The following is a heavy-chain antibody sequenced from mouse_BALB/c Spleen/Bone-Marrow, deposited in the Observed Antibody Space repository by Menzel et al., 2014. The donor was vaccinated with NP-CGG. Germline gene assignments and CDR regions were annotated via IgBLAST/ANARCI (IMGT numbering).Heavy chain of an antibody. Sequence: VQLQQSGPGLVQPSQSLSITCTVSGFSLTSYGVHWVRQSPGKGLEWLGVIWGGGSTDYNAAFISRLSISKDNSKSQVFSKMNSLQADDTAIYYCARNGGTWFAYWGQGTLVTVSA. CDR1: GFSLTSYG. V-gene: IGHV2-4-1*01. CDR2: IWGGGST. J-gene: IGHJ3*01. CDR3: ARNGGTWFAY.